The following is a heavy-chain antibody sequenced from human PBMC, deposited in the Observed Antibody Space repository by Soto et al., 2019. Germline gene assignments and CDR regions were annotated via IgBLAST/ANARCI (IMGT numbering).Heavy chain of an antibody. D-gene: IGHD3-3*01. V-gene: IGHV4-31*03. CDR1: GGSISSGGYY. J-gene: IGHJ5*02. Sequence: TLSVTCTVSGGSISSGGYYWSWIRQHPGKGLEWIGYIYYSGSTYYNPSLKSRVTISVDTSKNQFSLKLSSVTAADTAVYYCARFPDFWSGYYTGAERWFDPWGQGTLVTVSS. CDR2: IYYSGST. CDR3: ARFPDFWSGYYTGAERWFDP.